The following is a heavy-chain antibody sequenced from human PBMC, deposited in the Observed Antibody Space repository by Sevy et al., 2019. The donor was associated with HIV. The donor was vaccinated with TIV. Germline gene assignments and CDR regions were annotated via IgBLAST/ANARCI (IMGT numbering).Heavy chain of an antibody. CDR1: GFTFSSYG. CDR3: AKDPYYYDSSGYYKDYYYYGMDV. J-gene: IGHJ6*02. Sequence: GGSLRLSCAASGFTFSSYGMHWVRQTPGKGLEWVAFIRYDGSNNYYADSVKGRFTISRDNSKNTLYLQMNSLRAEDTAVYYCAKDPYYYDSSGYYKDYYYYGMDVWGQGTTVTVSS. CDR2: IRYDGSNN. V-gene: IGHV3-30*02. D-gene: IGHD3-22*01.